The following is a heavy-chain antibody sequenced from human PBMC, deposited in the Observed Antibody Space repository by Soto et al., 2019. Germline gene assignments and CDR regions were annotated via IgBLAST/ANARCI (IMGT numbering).Heavy chain of an antibody. CDR1: GGTICSYY. D-gene: IGHD2-2*01. CDR2: IFYSEST. Sequence: TSETQSLTYTVSGGTICSYYWSWIRQPPGMGLEWIGHIFYSESTNYNPSLESRVTISVDTSKNQFSLKLSSVTAADTAVYYCARDSNTWPYYFDYWVQGNLVTVSS. J-gene: IGHJ4*02. CDR3: ARDSNTWPYYFDY. V-gene: IGHV4-59*01.